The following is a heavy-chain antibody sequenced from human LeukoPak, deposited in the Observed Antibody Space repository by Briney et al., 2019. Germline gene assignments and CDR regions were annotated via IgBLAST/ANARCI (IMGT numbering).Heavy chain of an antibody. Sequence: SETLSLTCTVSGGSISGSSYYWGWIRQPPGKGLEWIGSIYYSGSTYYNPSLKSRVTISVDTSKNQFSLKLSSVTAADTAVYYCARGNIVATINYYYYGMDVWGQGTTVTVSS. V-gene: IGHV4-39*07. CDR3: ARGNIVATINYYYYGMDV. D-gene: IGHD5-12*01. CDR2: IYYSGST. J-gene: IGHJ6*02. CDR1: GGSISGSSYY.